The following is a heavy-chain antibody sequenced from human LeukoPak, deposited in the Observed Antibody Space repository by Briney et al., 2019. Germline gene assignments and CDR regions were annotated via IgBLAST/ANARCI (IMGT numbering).Heavy chain of an antibody. CDR1: GGSFSGYY. D-gene: IGHD6-13*01. Sequence: SETLSLTCAVYGGSFSGYYWSWIRQHPGKGLEWIGEINHSGSTNYNPSLKSRVTISVDTSKNQFSLKLSSVTAADTAVYYCARGVAAAGYYFDYWGQGTLVTVSS. CDR3: ARGVAAAGYYFDY. CDR2: INHSGST. V-gene: IGHV4-34*01. J-gene: IGHJ4*02.